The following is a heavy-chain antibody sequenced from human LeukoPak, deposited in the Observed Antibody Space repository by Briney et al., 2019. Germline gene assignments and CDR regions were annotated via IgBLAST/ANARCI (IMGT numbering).Heavy chain of an antibody. J-gene: IGHJ5*02. CDR1: GFTFSSYV. V-gene: IGHV3-23*01. D-gene: IGHD2-2*01. Sequence: GGSLRLSCAASGFTFSSYVMSWVRQAPGKGLEWVSTITGSGGRTYYADSVKGPFTISRDNSKNTLYLQMNSLRAEDTAVYYCAKPGYCSSTSCRVGWFDPWGQGTLVTVSS. CDR2: ITGSGGRT. CDR3: AKPGYCSSTSCRVGWFDP.